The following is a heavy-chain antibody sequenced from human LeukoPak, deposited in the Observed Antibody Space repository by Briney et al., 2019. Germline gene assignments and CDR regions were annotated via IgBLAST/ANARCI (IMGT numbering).Heavy chain of an antibody. CDR1: GGTFSSYA. J-gene: IGHJ4*02. V-gene: IGHV1-69*04. Sequence: ASVKVSCKASGGTFSSYAISWVRQAPGQGLEWMGRIIPILGIANYAQKFQGRVTITADKSTSTAYMELSSLRSEDTAVYYCARASDSGYIDYWGQGTLVTVPS. D-gene: IGHD6-13*01. CDR3: ARASDSGYIDY. CDR2: IIPILGIA.